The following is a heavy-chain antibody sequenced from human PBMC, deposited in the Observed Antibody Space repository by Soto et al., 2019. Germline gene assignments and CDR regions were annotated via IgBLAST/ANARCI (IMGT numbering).Heavy chain of an antibody. CDR3: ARPDEGGYSSNPRYYYALDV. CDR1: GGTFRSYS. D-gene: IGHD3-22*01. CDR2: IIPIFDVT. Sequence: QVQLVQSGAEGKKPGSSVKVSCKASGGTFRSYSISWVRQAPGQGLEWMGGIIPIFDVTNYAQKFQGRATITADHSTRTAYMELSSLGSDETAVYYCARPDEGGYSSNPRYYYALDVWGQGTTVTV. J-gene: IGHJ6*02. V-gene: IGHV1-69*17.